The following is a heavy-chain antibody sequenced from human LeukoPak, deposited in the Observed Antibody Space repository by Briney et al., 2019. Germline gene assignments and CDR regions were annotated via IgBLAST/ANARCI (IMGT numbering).Heavy chain of an antibody. V-gene: IGHV2-5*02. Sequence: SGPTLVNPTQTLTLTCTFSGFSLSTSGVGVGWIRQPPGKALEWPALIYWDDDKRYSPSLKSRLTITKDTSKNQVVLTMTNMDPVDTATYYCATDGAYYDSSGSGRRRLYFQHWGQGTLVTVSS. J-gene: IGHJ1*01. CDR3: ATDGAYYDSSGSGRRRLYFQH. CDR2: IYWDDDK. CDR1: GFSLSTSGVG. D-gene: IGHD3-22*01.